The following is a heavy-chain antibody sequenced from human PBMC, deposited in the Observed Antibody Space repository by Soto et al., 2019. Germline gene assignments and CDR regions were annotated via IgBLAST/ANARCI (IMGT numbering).Heavy chain of an antibody. V-gene: IGHV3-33*01. CDR3: ARERGSGYYFDY. CDR2: IWYDGSNK. Sequence: QVQLVESGGGVVQPGRSLRLSCAASGFTFSSYGMHWVRQAPGKGLEWVAVIWYDGSNKYYADSVKGRFTISRDNSKNTLYLQMNSLRAEDTAVYYCARERGSGYYFDYWGQGTLVTVSS. D-gene: IGHD3-22*01. CDR1: GFTFSSYG. J-gene: IGHJ4*02.